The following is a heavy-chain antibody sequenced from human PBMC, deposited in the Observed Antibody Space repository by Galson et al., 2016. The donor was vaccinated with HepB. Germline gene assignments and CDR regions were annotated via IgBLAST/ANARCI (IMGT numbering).Heavy chain of an antibody. J-gene: IGHJ6*02. Sequence: SETLSLTCTVSGGTISSYYWSWIRQSPGRGPEWIGYIYYSGTTNTNPSLTSRVTMSVDTSKNQFSLKLGSVTAADSAIYYCARVIYSGDDSNNSYYYNYGIDVWGQGTAVAVSS. CDR1: GGTISSYY. D-gene: IGHD5-12*01. V-gene: IGHV4-59*01. CDR2: IYYSGTT. CDR3: ARVIYSGDDSNNSYYYNYGIDV.